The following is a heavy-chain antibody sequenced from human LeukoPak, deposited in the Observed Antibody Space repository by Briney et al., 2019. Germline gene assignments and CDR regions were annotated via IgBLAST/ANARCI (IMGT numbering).Heavy chain of an antibody. CDR3: ARDSRRVAVAGTGDY. D-gene: IGHD6-19*01. CDR2: ISAYNGNT. Sequence: GASVKVSCEASGYTFTSFGISWVRQAPGQGLEWMGWISAYNGNTSYAQKLQGRVTMTTDTSTSTAYMELRSLRSDDTAVYYCARDSRRVAVAGTGDYWGQGTLVTVSS. J-gene: IGHJ4*02. V-gene: IGHV1-18*01. CDR1: GYTFTSFG.